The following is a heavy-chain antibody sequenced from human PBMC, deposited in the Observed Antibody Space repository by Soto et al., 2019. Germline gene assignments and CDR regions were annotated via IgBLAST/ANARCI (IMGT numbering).Heavy chain of an antibody. Sequence: PGGSLRLSCAASGSTFSSYGMSWVRQAPGKGLEWVSAISGSGGSTNYADSVKGRFTISRDNSKDTLYLQMSSLRAEDTAVYYCVSSYHYDNSGYYYAFDNWGQGTPVTVSS. CDR3: VSSYHYDNSGYYYAFDN. D-gene: IGHD3-22*01. CDR2: ISGSGGST. CDR1: GSTFSSYG. V-gene: IGHV3-23*01. J-gene: IGHJ4*02.